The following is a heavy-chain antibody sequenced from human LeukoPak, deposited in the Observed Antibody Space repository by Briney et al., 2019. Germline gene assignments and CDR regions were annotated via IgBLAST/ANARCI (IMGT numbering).Heavy chain of an antibody. Sequence: SETLSLTCTVSGGSISSHYWSWIRQPPGKGLEWIGYIYYSGSTNYNPSLKSRVTISVDTSKNQFSLKLSSVTAADTAVYYCARGRSIAATPMDVWGKGTMVTVSS. CDR1: GGSISSHY. D-gene: IGHD6-13*01. V-gene: IGHV4-59*11. J-gene: IGHJ6*03. CDR3: ARGRSIAATPMDV. CDR2: IYYSGST.